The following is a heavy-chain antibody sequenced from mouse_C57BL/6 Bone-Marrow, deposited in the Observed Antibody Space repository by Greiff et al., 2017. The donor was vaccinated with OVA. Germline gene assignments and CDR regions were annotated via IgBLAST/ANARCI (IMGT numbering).Heavy chain of an antibody. CDR2: INPSTGGT. J-gene: IGHJ3*01. V-gene: IGHV1-42*01. D-gene: IGHD1-1*01. CDR1: GYSFTGYY. Sequence: LVESGPELVKPGASVKISCKASGYSFTGYYMNWVKQSPEKSLEWIGEINPSTGGTTYNQKFKAKATLTVDKSSSTAYMQLKSLTSEDSAVYYCANYGSRRAYWGQGTLVTVSA. CDR3: ANYGSRRAY.